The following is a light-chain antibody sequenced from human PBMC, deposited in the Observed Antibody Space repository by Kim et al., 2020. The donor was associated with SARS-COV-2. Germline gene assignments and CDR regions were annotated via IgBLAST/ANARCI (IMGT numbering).Light chain of an antibody. V-gene: IGKV1-12*01. CDR1: QGVGSW. J-gene: IGKJ4*01. CDR3: QQSHSFPPLT. CDR2: ATS. Sequence: DVQMTQSPSSVSASLGDRVTITCRASQGVGSWLAWYQQKPGKAPKLLIYATSILHNGVPSRFSGSGSGTDFTLTISSLQPEDFATYYCQQSHSFPPLTFGGGTKVDNK.